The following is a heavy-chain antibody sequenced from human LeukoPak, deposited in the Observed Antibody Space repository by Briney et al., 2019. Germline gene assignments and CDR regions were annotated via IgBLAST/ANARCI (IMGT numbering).Heavy chain of an antibody. CDR3: AIGYGLAAGTHFFDY. Sequence: GESLKISCKGSGYSFTNYWISWVRQMPGKGLEWMGNIDPADSHTNYSPSFQGHVTISADKSISTAYLQWSSLKASDTAMYYCAIGYGLAAGTHFFDYWGQGTLVTVSS. D-gene: IGHD6-19*01. CDR1: GYSFTNYW. J-gene: IGHJ4*02. V-gene: IGHV5-10-1*01. CDR2: IDPADSHT.